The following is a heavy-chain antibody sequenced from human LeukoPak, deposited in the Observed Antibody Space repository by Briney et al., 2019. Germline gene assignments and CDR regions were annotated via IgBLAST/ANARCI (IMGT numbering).Heavy chain of an antibody. V-gene: IGHV3-30*02. J-gene: IGHJ6*03. CDR2: IGYDGSNK. CDR3: AKDSYYYYIDV. CDR1: GFTFRSYG. Sequence: SGGSLRLSCAASGFTFRSYGMHWVRQAPGKGLEWVTFIGYDGSNKYYTDSVKGRFTISRDNSKNTLYLQMNSLRTEDTAVHYCAKDSYYYYIDVWGKGTTVTVSS.